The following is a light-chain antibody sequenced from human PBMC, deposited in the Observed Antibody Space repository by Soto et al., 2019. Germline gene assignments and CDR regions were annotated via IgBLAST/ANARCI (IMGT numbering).Light chain of an antibody. CDR1: SSDVCGYNH. CDR2: EVT. V-gene: IGLV2-14*01. J-gene: IGLJ1*01. Sequence: QSVLTQPASVSGSPGQSITISCTGTSSDVCGYNHVSWYQLHPGKAPKLIIYEVTSRPSGVSYRLSGSKSGKSAALTISGLQAEDEADYYCSSYASSSSYVFGGGTKVTV. CDR3: SSYASSSSYV.